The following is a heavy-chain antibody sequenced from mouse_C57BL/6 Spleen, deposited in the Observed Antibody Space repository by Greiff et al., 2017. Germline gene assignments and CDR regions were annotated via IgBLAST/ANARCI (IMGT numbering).Heavy chain of an antibody. Sequence: QVQLQQPGAELVKPGASVKVSCKASGYTFTSYWMHWVKQRPGQGLEWIGRIHPSDSETNYNQKFKGKATLTVDKSSSTAYMQLSSLTSEDSAVYYCAIEVWNDYDAVDYWGQGTTLTVSS. CDR2: IHPSDSET. V-gene: IGHV1-74*01. J-gene: IGHJ2*01. D-gene: IGHD2-4*01. CDR1: GYTFTSYW. CDR3: AIEVWNDYDAVDY.